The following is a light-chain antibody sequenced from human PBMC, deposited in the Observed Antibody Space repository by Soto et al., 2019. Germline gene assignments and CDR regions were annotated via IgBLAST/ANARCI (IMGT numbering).Light chain of an antibody. Sequence: DIQMTQSPSSLSASVGDRVSITCQASQDIGNYLNWYQQIPGKAPKLLIFDASNLESGVPSRFSGSGSGTDFTFTISSLQPEYIATYYCQQYETLPITFGQGTRLEIK. V-gene: IGKV1-33*01. CDR2: DAS. CDR3: QQYETLPIT. J-gene: IGKJ5*01. CDR1: QDIGNY.